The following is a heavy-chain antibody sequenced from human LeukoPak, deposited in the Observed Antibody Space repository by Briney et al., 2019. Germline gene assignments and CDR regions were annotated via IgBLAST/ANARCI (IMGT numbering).Heavy chain of an antibody. Sequence: SETLSLTCAVYGGSFSGYYWSWIRQPPGKGLEWIGEINHSGSTNYNPALKSRVTISVDTSKNQFSPKLSSVTAADTAVYYCARGTRDGYNYFDYWGQGTLVTVSS. CDR3: ARGTRDGYNYFDY. D-gene: IGHD5-24*01. CDR1: GGSFSGYY. CDR2: INHSGST. V-gene: IGHV4-34*01. J-gene: IGHJ4*02.